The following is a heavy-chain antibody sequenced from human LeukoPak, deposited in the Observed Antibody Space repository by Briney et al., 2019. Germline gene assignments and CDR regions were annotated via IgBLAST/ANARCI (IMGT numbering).Heavy chain of an antibody. V-gene: IGHV3-21*01. D-gene: IGHD4-17*01. J-gene: IGHJ4*02. Sequence: KPGGSLRLSCAASGFTFNEYTLNWVRQAPGKGLEWVSSITTTSAYIYYADSVKGRFTISRDNAKNSLYLQMNSLRADDTGVYYCARDIVNGDYASAYWGQGTLVTVSS. CDR3: ARDIVNGDYASAY. CDR1: GFTFNEYT. CDR2: ITTTSAYI.